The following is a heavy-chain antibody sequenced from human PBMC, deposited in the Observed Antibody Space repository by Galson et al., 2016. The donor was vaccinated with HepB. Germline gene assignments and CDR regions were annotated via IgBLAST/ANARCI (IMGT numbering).Heavy chain of an antibody. V-gene: IGHV3-53*01. Sequence: SLRLSCAASGFTVTNNYIIWVRQAPGKGLEWVSLIYSGGDRRYADSVKGRFTIPRDNSKNTVYLQMNSLRVEDTAMYYCGRNVPFNWGQGTLVTVSS. CDR2: IYSGGDR. J-gene: IGHJ4*02. CDR1: GFTVTNNY. CDR3: GRNVPFN.